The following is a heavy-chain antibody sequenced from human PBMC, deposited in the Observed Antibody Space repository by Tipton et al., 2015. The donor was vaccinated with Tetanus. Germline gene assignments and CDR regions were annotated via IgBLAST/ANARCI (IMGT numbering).Heavy chain of an antibody. V-gene: IGHV4-39*01. Sequence: TLSLTCTVSGGSINSSHHFWGWIRQPPGKGLEWIGAIYYRGSTFYNPSLKDRVSISVDRSKNQFSLNLRSVTAADAAVYYCAKGPKQWLAGQSIFWGQGILVTVSS. CDR2: IYYRGST. CDR1: GGSINSSHHF. D-gene: IGHD6-19*01. CDR3: AKGPKQWLAGQSIF. J-gene: IGHJ4*02.